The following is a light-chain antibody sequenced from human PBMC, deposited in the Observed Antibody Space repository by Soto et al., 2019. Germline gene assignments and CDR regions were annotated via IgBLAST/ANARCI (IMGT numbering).Light chain of an antibody. J-gene: IGKJ4*01. V-gene: IGKV1-39*01. CDR2: VAS. CDR1: QSISNY. CDR3: EQSYSSSLA. Sequence: QGTRSLSSLSASVGDRVTITCRASQSISNYLDWYQQKPGKAPKLLIYVASSLQSGVPSRFSGIGSGTDFTLTISILQPEDVAAYYFEQSYSSSLAFGAGTKVDIK.